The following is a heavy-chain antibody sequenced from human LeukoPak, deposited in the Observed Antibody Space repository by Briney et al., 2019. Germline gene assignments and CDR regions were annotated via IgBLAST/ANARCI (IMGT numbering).Heavy chain of an antibody. V-gene: IGHV1-69*01. CDR2: SIPIFGTA. CDR3: ARGSWYSSGWTMAYYYGMDV. J-gene: IGHJ6*02. CDR1: GCTFTSYA. Sequence: SVNVSCKASGCTFTSYAISWVRQAPGQGLEWVGGSIPIFGTANYAQKFQGRVTITADESTSTAYMELSSLRSEDTAVYYCARGSWYSSGWTMAYYYGMDVWGQGTTVTVSS. D-gene: IGHD6-19*01.